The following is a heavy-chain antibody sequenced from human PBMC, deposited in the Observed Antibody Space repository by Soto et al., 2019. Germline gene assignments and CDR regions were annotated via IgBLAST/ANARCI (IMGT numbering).Heavy chain of an antibody. CDR1: GFTFSSYG. CDR2: ISYDGSNK. V-gene: IGHV3-30*18. D-gene: IGHD6-19*01. J-gene: IGHJ4*02. Sequence: QVQLVESGGGVVQPGRSLRLSCAASGFTFSSYGMHWVRQATGKGLEWVAVISYDGSNKYYADSVKGRFTISRDNSKNTLYMQMNGLRAEDTAVYYCAKQKWLAFDYWGQGTLVTVSS. CDR3: AKQKWLAFDY.